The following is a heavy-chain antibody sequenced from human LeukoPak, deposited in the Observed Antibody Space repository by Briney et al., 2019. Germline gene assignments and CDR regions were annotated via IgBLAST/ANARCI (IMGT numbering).Heavy chain of an antibody. CDR1: GFTFNSYG. CDR3: AKIEAAAGTWDAFDI. D-gene: IGHD6-13*01. Sequence: GGSLRLSCAASGFTFNSYGMHWVRQAPGKGLEWVAVISYDGSNKYYADSVKGRFTISRDNSKNTLYLQMNSLRAEDTAVYYCAKIEAAAGTWDAFDIWGQGTMVTVSS. J-gene: IGHJ3*02. CDR2: ISYDGSNK. V-gene: IGHV3-30*18.